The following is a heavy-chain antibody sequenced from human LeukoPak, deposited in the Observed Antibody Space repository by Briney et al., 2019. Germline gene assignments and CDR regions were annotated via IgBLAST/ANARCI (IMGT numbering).Heavy chain of an antibody. CDR3: AKVPAYYYDSSGLY. J-gene: IGHJ4*02. Sequence: GGSLRLSCAASGFTFSSYAMSWVRQAPGKGLEWVSAISGSGGSTYYADSVKGRLTISRDNSKNTLYLQMNSLRAEDTAVYYCAKVPAYYYDSSGLYWGQGTLVTVSS. CDR2: ISGSGGST. D-gene: IGHD3-22*01. CDR1: GFTFSSYA. V-gene: IGHV3-23*01.